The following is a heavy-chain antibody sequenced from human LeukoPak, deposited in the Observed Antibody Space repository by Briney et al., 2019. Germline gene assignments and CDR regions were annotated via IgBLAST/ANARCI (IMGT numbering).Heavy chain of an antibody. J-gene: IGHJ5*02. V-gene: IGHV4-4*07. D-gene: IGHD6-25*01. CDR1: GGSISSYY. CDR3: AREGGDPRWLDP. CDR2: INTSGST. Sequence: SETLSLTCTVSGGSISSYYWTWIRQSAGKGLEWIGRINTSGSTNYNPSLRSRVTMSVNTSKNQFSLNLTSVTAADTAVYSCAREGGDPRWLDPWGQGALVTVSS.